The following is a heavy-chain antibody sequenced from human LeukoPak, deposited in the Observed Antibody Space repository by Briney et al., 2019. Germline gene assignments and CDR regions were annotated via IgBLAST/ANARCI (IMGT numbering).Heavy chain of an antibody. CDR3: ARSGRIHWFDP. J-gene: IGHJ5*02. CDR1: GFTFSSYA. CDR2: ISYDGSNK. D-gene: IGHD2-15*01. Sequence: GGSLRLSCAASGFTFSSYAMHWVRQAPGKGLEWVAVISYDGSNKYYADPVKGRFTISRDNSKNTLYLQMNSLRAEDTAVYYCARSGRIHWFDPWGQGTLVTVSS. V-gene: IGHV3-30-3*01.